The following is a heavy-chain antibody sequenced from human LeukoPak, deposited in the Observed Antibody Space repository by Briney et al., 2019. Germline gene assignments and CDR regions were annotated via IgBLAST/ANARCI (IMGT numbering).Heavy chain of an antibody. CDR2: IRYDGSNK. V-gene: IGHV3-30*02. J-gene: IGHJ3*02. CDR3: AKEGGLGYCSSTSCGAFDI. CDR1: GFTFSSYG. Sequence: GGSLRLSCAASGFTFSSYGMHWVRQAPGKGLEWVAFIRYDGSNKYYADSVKGRFTISRDNSKNTLYLQMNSLRAEDTAVYYCAKEGGLGYCSSTSCGAFDIWGQGTMVTVSS. D-gene: IGHD2-2*01.